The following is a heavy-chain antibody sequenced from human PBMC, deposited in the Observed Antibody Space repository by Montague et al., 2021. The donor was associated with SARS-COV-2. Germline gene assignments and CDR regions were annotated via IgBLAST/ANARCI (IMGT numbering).Heavy chain of an antibody. V-gene: IGHV2-70*01. CDR3: ARMPVLLWFGELGYYGMDV. CDR1: GFSLSTSGMC. J-gene: IGHJ6*02. CDR2: IDWDDDK. Sequence: PALVKPIQTLTLTCTFSGFSLSTSGMCVSWIRQPPGKALEWLALIDWDDDKYYSTSLKTRLTISKDTSKNQVVLTVTNMDPVDTATYYCARMPVLLWFGELGYYGMDVWGQGTTVTVSS. D-gene: IGHD3-10*01.